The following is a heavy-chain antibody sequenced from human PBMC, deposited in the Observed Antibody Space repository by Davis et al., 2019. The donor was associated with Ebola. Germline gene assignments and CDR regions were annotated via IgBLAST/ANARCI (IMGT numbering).Heavy chain of an antibody. D-gene: IGHD6-13*01. Sequence: PGGSLRLSCAASGFTFSSYGMHWVRQAPGKGLEWVAVIWYDGSNKYYADSVKGRFTISRDNSKNTLYLQMNSLRAEDTAVYYCARDWMIIAAAGTLDYWGQGTLVTVSP. V-gene: IGHV3-33*01. J-gene: IGHJ4*02. CDR1: GFTFSSYG. CDR3: ARDWMIIAAAGTLDY. CDR2: IWYDGSNK.